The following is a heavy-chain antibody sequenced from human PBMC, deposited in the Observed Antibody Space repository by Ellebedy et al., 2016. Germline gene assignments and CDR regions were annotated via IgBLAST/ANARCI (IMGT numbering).Heavy chain of an antibody. J-gene: IGHJ5*02. V-gene: IGHV4-39*01. CDR1: GGSISSSSYY. Sequence: SETLSLTCTVPGGSISSSSYYWVWIRQPPGKGLEYIGSIYHGGSTFRNPSLLSRLTISVHTSKNQVSLNLRSVTAADTAVYYCARSNRSGDFWSGFSPPDLWGQGILVTVSS. CDR3: ARSNRSGDFWSGFSPPDL. D-gene: IGHD3-3*01. CDR2: IYHGGST.